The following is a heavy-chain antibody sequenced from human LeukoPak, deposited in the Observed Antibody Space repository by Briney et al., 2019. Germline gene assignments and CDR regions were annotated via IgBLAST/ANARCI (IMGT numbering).Heavy chain of an antibody. CDR3: ARDTTAMATARGMDV. J-gene: IGHJ6*02. CDR1: GGSISSGGYS. D-gene: IGHD5-18*01. Sequence: PSETLSLTCAVSGGSISSGGYSWSWIRQHPEKGLEWIGYISYSGNPYYNPSLKSRITISVDTSKNQFSLKVSSVTAADTAVYYCARDTTAMATARGMDVWGQGTTVIVSS. V-gene: IGHV4-31*11. CDR2: ISYSGNP.